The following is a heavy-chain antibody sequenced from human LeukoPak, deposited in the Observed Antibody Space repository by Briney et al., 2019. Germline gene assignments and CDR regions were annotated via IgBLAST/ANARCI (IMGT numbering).Heavy chain of an antibody. Sequence: SVKVSCKASGGTFSSYAISWVRQAPGQGLEWMGGIIPIFGTANYAQKLQGRVTMTTDTSTSTAYMELRSLRSDDTAVYYCAKGPGAFDIWGQGTMVTVSS. J-gene: IGHJ3*02. V-gene: IGHV1-69*05. CDR2: IIPIFGTA. CDR1: GGTFSSYA. CDR3: AKGPGAFDI.